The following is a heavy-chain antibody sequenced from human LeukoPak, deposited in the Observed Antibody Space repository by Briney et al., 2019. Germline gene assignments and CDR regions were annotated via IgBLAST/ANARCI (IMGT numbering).Heavy chain of an antibody. V-gene: IGHV4-34*01. J-gene: IGHJ2*01. CDR2: INHSGST. D-gene: IGHD6-13*01. Sequence: SETLSLTCAVYGGSFSGYYWSWIRQPPGKGLEWIGEINHSGSTNYNPSLKSRVTISVDTSKNQFSLKLSSVTAADTAVYYCARGRIAAAGTRGCWYFDLWGRGTLVTVSS. CDR1: GGSFSGYY. CDR3: ARGRIAAAGTRGCWYFDL.